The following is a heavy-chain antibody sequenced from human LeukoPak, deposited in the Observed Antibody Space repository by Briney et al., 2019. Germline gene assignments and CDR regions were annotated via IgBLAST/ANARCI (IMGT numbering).Heavy chain of an antibody. D-gene: IGHD1-26*01. CDR2: ISSDGGST. CDR3: PRGAQGATARYFDL. V-gene: IGHV3-64*01. CDR1: GVTFRKDA. Sequence: GGSLRLSCAVSGVTFRKDAKYWACQGPGKGLECISTISSDGGSTYYANSVKGRFTISRDNSRNTLYLQMRSLRAEDMAVFYGPRGAQGATARYFDLCGRGTRVTVSS. J-gene: IGHJ2*01.